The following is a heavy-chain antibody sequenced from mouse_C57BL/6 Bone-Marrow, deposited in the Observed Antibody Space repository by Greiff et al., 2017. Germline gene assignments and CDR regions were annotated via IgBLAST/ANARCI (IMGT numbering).Heavy chain of an antibody. J-gene: IGHJ4*01. CDR1: GFSFNTYA. V-gene: IGHV10-1*01. CDR2: IRSKSNNYAT. D-gene: IGHD1-1*01. CDR3: VSPILSITTVVAGAMDY. Sequence: EADGGLVQPKGSLKLSCAASGFSFNTYAMNWVRQAPGKGLEWVARIRSKSNNYATYYADSVKDRFTISRDDSESMLYLQMNNLKTEDTAMYYCVSPILSITTVVAGAMDYWGQGTSVTVSS.